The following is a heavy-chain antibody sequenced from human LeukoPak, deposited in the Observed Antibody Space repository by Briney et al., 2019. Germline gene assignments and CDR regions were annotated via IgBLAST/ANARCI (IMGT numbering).Heavy chain of an antibody. Sequence: PSETLSLTCTVSGGSIGSYYWSWIRQPPGKGLEWIGYIYNSGSTNYSPSLKSRVTISVDTPKNQFSLKLSSVTAVDTAVYYCARPSRDGYRYTFDYWGQGILVTVSS. V-gene: IGHV4-59*01. CDR2: IYNSGST. J-gene: IGHJ4*02. CDR1: GGSIGSYY. CDR3: ARPSRDGYRYTFDY. D-gene: IGHD5-24*01.